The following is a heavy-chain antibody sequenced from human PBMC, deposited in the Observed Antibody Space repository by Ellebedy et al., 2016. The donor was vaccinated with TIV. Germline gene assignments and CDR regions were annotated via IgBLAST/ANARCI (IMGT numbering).Heavy chain of an antibody. CDR2: IITILGIA. Sequence: AASVKVSCKASGGTFSSYAISWVRQAHGQGLEWMGRIITILGIANYAQKFQGRVTITADKSTSTAYMELSSLRSEDTAVYYCARDEGFLKKWWGDLWWFDPWGQGTLVTVSS. V-gene: IGHV1-69*04. CDR3: ARDEGFLKKWWGDLWWFDP. D-gene: IGHD2-15*01. CDR1: GGTFSSYA. J-gene: IGHJ5*02.